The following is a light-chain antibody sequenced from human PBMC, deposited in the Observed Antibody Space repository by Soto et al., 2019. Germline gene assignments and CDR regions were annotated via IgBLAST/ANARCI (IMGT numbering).Light chain of an antibody. J-gene: IGKJ1*01. CDR3: QHYGSSRA. CDR1: QSVSSSY. V-gene: IGKV3-20*01. CDR2: GAS. Sequence: EIVLTQSPGTLSLFPGERATLSCSASQSVSSSYLAWYQQKPGQAPRLLIYGASSRATGIPARFSGSGSGTDITLTISRLEPEDFAVYYCQHYGSSRAFGQGTKVEIK.